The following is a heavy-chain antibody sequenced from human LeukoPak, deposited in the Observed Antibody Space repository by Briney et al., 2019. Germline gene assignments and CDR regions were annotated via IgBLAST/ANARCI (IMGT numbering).Heavy chain of an antibody. CDR3: ARTGYSSSWFSYYYGMDV. CDR1: GYTFTGYY. Sequence: GASVKVSCKASGYTFTGYYMHWVRQAPGHGLEWMGGINPNSGGTNYAQKFQGRVTMTRDTSISTAYMELSRLRSDDTAVYYCARTGYSSSWFSYYYGMDVWGQGTTVTVSS. V-gene: IGHV1-2*02. J-gene: IGHJ6*02. D-gene: IGHD6-13*01. CDR2: INPNSGGT.